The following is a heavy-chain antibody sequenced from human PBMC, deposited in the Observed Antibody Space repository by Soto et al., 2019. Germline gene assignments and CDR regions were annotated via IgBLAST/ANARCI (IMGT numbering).Heavy chain of an antibody. Sequence: DVQLLESGGGLVQPGGSLRLSCAASGFTFSSYAMTWVRQAPGKGLEWVSAISGSGTSTYYADSVRGRFTISRDNSQNTLHLQMNSLRAADTAVYSWAKESITMVRGLTNWFEPWGQGTLVTVSS. J-gene: IGHJ5*02. D-gene: IGHD3-10*01. CDR2: ISGSGTST. CDR1: GFTFSSYA. V-gene: IGHV3-23*01. CDR3: AKESITMVRGLTNWFEP.